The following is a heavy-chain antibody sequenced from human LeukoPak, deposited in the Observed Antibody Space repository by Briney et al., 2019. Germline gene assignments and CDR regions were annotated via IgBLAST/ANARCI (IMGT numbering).Heavy chain of an antibody. Sequence: SETLSLTCTVSGGSISSSSSYWGWIRQPPGKGLEWIVSIYYSGSTYYNPSLKSRVTISVDTSKNQFSLKLSSVTAADTAVYYCARRGRVSSWNYYYCYMDVWGKGTTVTVSS. D-gene: IGHD6-13*01. J-gene: IGHJ6*03. CDR3: ARRGRVSSWNYYYCYMDV. CDR1: GGSISSSSSY. V-gene: IGHV4-39*01. CDR2: IYYSGST.